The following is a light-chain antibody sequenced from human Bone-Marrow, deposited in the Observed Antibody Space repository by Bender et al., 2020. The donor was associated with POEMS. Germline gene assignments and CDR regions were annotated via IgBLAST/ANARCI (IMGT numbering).Light chain of an antibody. CDR3: QAWDSTTVV. J-gene: IGLJ2*01. CDR1: KLGDKY. V-gene: IGLV3-1*01. Sequence: SFQLTQPPSVSVSPGQTVTIPCSGDKLGDKYVCWYQHKPGQSPLLIIHQDSKRPSGIPERFSGSNSGNTATLTISGTQAMDEADYICQAWDSTTVVFGGGTKLTVL. CDR2: QDS.